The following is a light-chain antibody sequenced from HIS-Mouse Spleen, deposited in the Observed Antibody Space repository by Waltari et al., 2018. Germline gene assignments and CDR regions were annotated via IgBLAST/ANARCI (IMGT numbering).Light chain of an antibody. V-gene: IGKV3-11*01. CDR3: QQRSNWPTFT. Sequence: EIVLTQSPATLSLSPGERAPLSCRASQSVSSYLAWYQQKPGQAPRLLIYDASNRATGIPARFSGSGSGTDFTLTISSLEPEDFAVYYCQQRSNWPTFTFGPGTKVDIK. CDR1: QSVSSY. CDR2: DAS. J-gene: IGKJ3*01.